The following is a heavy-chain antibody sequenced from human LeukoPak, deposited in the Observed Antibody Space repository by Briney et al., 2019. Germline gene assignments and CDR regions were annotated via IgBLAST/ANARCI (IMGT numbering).Heavy chain of an antibody. CDR1: GFTFSSYA. CDR2: ISGSGGST. D-gene: IGHD1-26*01. CDR3: EKDSLQWELQRIIDY. V-gene: IGHV3-23*01. J-gene: IGHJ4*02. Sequence: GGSLRLSCAASGFTFSSYAMSWVRQAPGKGLEWVSAISGSGGSTYYADSVKGRFTISRDNSKNTLYLQMNSLRAEDTAVYYCEKDSLQWELQRIIDYWGQGTLVTVSS.